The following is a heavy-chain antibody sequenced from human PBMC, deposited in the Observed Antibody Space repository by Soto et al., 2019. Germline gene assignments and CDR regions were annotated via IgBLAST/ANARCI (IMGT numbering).Heavy chain of an antibody. CDR2: ISVYNGNT. Sequence: QVQLVQSGAELKKPGASVKVSCKASGDTFTTYGFTWVRQAPGQGLEWMGWISVYNGNTNLAQKFQGRVTLTADASTNTAYMELRSLRADDTAVYYCARIYCSGVSCQWGGYYYYYGMDVWGQGTTVTVSS. D-gene: IGHD2-15*01. CDR3: ARIYCSGVSCQWGGYYYYYGMDV. J-gene: IGHJ6*02. CDR1: GDTFTTYG. V-gene: IGHV1-18*01.